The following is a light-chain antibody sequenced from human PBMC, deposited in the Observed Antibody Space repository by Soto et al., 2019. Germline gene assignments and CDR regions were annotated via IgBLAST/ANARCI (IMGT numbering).Light chain of an antibody. J-gene: IGLJ1*01. CDR2: DDR. V-gene: IGLV3-21*02. CDR3: QVWDSDTNHEV. CDR1: NIGSKN. Sequence: SYELTQPPSVSVAPGQTARITCGGNNIGSKNVHWYQQKPGQAPVLVVYDDRARPSGIPERFSGSNSGSSATLTISRVEAGDEADYYCQVWDSDTNHEVFGTGTKLTVL.